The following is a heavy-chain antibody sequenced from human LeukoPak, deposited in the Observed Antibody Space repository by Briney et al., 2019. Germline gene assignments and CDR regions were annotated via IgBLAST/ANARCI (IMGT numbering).Heavy chain of an antibody. D-gene: IGHD3-3*01. Sequence: ASVKVSCKASGGTFSSYAISWVRQATGQGLEWMGWMNPNSGNTGYAQKFQGRVTITRNTSISTAYMELSSLRSKDTAVYYCARGMSGNANPFDYWGQGTLVTVSS. J-gene: IGHJ4*02. CDR3: ARGMSGNANPFDY. CDR1: GGTFSSYA. CDR2: MNPNSGNT. V-gene: IGHV1-8*03.